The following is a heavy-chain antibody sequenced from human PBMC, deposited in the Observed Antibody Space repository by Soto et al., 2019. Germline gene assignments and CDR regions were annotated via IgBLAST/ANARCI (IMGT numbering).Heavy chain of an antibody. CDR2: IIPFFGTP. CDR3: ARDKGAYDSHLKY. D-gene: IGHD3-16*01. V-gene: IGHV1-69*06. CDR1: GYTFDSYA. Sequence: QVQLVQSGAEVKKPGSSVKVSCKGSGYTFDSYAFSWVRQAPGQGLEWVGGIIPFFGTPNYAQKIQGRVTISADKSTSTAYMELVSLTSEDTAVYFCARDKGAYDSHLKYWGQGTLITVSS. J-gene: IGHJ4*02.